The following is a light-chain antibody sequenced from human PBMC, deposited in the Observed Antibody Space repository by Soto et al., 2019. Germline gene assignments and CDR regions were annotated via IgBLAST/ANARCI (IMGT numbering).Light chain of an antibody. Sequence: EIRLTQFPSTLSLSPGDGATLSCRASQSVSSYLAWYQQKRGQPPRLLIYDSSNRATGVPDRFSGGGSGTDFTLAISRLEPEDFAVYYCQHFVNSLTWTFGQGTKVDIK. CDR1: QSVSSY. V-gene: IGKV3-11*01. CDR3: QHFVNSLTWT. CDR2: DSS. J-gene: IGKJ1*01.